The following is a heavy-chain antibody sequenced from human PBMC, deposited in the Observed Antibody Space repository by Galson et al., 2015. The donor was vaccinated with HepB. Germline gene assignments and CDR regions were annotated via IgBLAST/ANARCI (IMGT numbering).Heavy chain of an antibody. V-gene: IGHV3-23*01. CDR2: ISGRGATT. J-gene: IGHJ4*02. CDR3: AKPGPLGTFDY. CDR1: GFIFSNYA. D-gene: IGHD1-1*01. Sequence: LRLSCAASGFIFSNYAVTWVRQAPGKGLEWVSLISGRGATTYYADSVEGRFTISRDNSKNTLYLQMNSLRVEDTALYYCAKPGPLGTFDYWGQGTLVTVSS.